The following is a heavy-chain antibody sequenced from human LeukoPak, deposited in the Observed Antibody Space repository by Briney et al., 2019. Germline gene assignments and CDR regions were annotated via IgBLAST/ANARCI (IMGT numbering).Heavy chain of an antibody. CDR1: GGSIRSSSYY. Sequence: PSETLSLTCTVSGGSIRSSSYYWGWIRQPPGKGLEWIGCIYYTGSTYYNPSLKSQVSISIDTSKNQFSLKLTSVTAADTAVYYCARQTGSGLFILPGGQGTLVTVSS. V-gene: IGHV4-39*01. J-gene: IGHJ4*02. CDR3: ARQTGSGLFILP. CDR2: IYYTGST. D-gene: IGHD3/OR15-3a*01.